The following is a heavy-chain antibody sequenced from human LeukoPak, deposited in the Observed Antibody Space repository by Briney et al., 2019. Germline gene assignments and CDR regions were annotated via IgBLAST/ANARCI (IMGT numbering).Heavy chain of an antibody. J-gene: IGHJ3*02. CDR3: ARVVGYYDSSGPHDAFDI. CDR1: GGSISSGSYY. Sequence: SQTLSLTCTVSGGSISSGSYYWSWIRQPAGKGLEWIGRIYTSGSTNYNPSLKSRVTISVDTSRNQFSLKLSSVTAADTAVYYCARVVGYYDSSGPHDAFDIWGQGTMVTVSS. D-gene: IGHD3-22*01. V-gene: IGHV4-61*02. CDR2: IYTSGST.